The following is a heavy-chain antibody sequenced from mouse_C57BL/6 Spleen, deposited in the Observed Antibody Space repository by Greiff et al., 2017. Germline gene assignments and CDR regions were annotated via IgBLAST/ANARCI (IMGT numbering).Heavy chain of an antibody. Sequence: EVKLVESGEGLVKPGGSLKLSCAASGFTFSSYAMSWVRQTPEKRLEWIAYISSGGDYIYYADTVKGRFTISRDNARNTLYLQMSSLKSEDTAMYYCTRGGSTMVTPFDYWGQGTTRTVSS. J-gene: IGHJ2*01. CDR3: TRGGSTMVTPFDY. CDR1: GFTFSSYA. CDR2: ISSGGDYI. D-gene: IGHD2-2*01. V-gene: IGHV5-9-1*02.